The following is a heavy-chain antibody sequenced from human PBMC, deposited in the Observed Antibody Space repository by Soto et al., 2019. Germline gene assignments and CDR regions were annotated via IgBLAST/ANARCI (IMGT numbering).Heavy chain of an antibody. CDR1: VGTFSIYA. CDR3: ASMRYRYDIMGYYYYGMDV. CDR2: IIPIFGTA. D-gene: IGHD5-18*01. J-gene: IGHJ6*02. Sequence: SVNVSCTSSVGTFSIYAIICVRQAPGQGLEWMGGIIPIFGTANYAQKFQGRVTITADESTSTAYMELSSLRSEDTAVYYCASMRYRYDIMGYYYYGMDVWGQGTTVTVSS. V-gene: IGHV1-69*13.